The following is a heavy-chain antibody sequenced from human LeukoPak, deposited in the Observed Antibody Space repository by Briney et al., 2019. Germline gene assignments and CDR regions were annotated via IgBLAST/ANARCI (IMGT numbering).Heavy chain of an antibody. V-gene: IGHV4-61*02. CDR3: ASSIVGYNWFDP. D-gene: IGHD1-26*01. Sequence: SSETLSLTCTVSGGSISSGSYYWSWIRQPAGKGLEWIGRIYTSGSTNYNPSLKSRVTISVDTSKNQFSLKLSSVTAADTAVYYCASSIVGYNWFDPWGQGTLVTVSS. CDR1: GGSISSGSYY. J-gene: IGHJ5*02. CDR2: IYTSGST.